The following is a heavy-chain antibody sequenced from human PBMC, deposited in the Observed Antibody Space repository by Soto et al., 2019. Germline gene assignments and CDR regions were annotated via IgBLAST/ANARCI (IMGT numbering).Heavy chain of an antibody. D-gene: IGHD2-15*01. CDR3: ARVPPAARYLQITFDP. J-gene: IGHJ5*02. CDR2: ISAYNGNT. CDR1: GYTFTSYG. Sequence: ASVKVSCKASGYTFTSYGISWVRQAPGQGLEWMGWISAYNGNTNYAQKLQGRVTMTTDTSTSTAYMELRSLRSDDTAVYYCARVPPAARYLQITFDPWGQGTLVTVSS. V-gene: IGHV1-18*01.